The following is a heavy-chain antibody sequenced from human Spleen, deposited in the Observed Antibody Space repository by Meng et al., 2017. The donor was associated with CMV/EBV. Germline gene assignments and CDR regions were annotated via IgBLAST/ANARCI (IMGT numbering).Heavy chain of an antibody. D-gene: IGHD6-6*01. V-gene: IGHV3-23*01. CDR3: ARSLMYSSSSGY. CDR2: ISGSGGST. Sequence: GESLKISCAASGFTFSSYAMSWVRQAPGKGLEWVSAISGSGGSTYYADSVKGRFTISRDNSKNTLYLQMNSLRAEDTAVYYCARSLMYSSSSGYWGQGTLVTVSS. CDR1: GFTFSSYA. J-gene: IGHJ4*02.